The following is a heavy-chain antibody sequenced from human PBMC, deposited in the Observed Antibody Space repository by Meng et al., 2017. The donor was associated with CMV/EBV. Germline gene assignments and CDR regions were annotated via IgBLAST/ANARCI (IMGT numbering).Heavy chain of an antibody. J-gene: IGHJ4*02. V-gene: IGHV3-66*02. CDR2: IYSGGST. CDR3: ARVHFGDYGMDY. CDR1: GFTVSSNY. Sequence: GESLKISCAASGFTVSSNYMSWVRQAPGKGLEWVSVIYSGGSTYYADSVKGRFTISRDNSKNTLYLQMNSLRAEDTAVYYCARVHFGDYGMDYWGQGTPVTVSS. D-gene: IGHD4-17*01.